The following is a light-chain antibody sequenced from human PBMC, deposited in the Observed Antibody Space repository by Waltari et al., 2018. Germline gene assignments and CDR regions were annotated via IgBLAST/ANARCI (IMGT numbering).Light chain of an antibody. CDR3: HQYGNTPGT. V-gene: IGKV3-20*01. Sequence: EVVLTQSPGTLSLYPGERATLSCRASQGVSSRHLGWYHQKPGQAPRLLIYGTSSRATGIPDRFSGSGSGRDFTLTISRLEPEDFAVYYCHQYGNTPGTFGQGTKLEIK. CDR2: GTS. J-gene: IGKJ2*01. CDR1: QGVSSRH.